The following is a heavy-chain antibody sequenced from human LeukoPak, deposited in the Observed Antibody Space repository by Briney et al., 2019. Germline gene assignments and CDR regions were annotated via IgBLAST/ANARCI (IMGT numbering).Heavy chain of an antibody. CDR3: AKERDVLRYFDWLFPGLVFDY. CDR2: ISYDGSNK. Sequence: GGSLRLSCAASGFTFSSYAMHWVRQAPGKGLEWVAVISYDGSNKYYADSVKGRFTISRDNSKNTLYLQMNSLRAEDTAVYYCAKERDVLRYFDWLFPGLVFDYWGQGTLVTVSS. J-gene: IGHJ4*02. V-gene: IGHV3-30*04. CDR1: GFTFSSYA. D-gene: IGHD3-9*01.